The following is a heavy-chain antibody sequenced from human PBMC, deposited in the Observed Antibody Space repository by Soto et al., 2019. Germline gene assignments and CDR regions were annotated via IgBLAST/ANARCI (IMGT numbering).Heavy chain of an antibody. Sequence: GGSLRLSCAASGFTFNTYVMNWVRQAPGKGLEWVSGISGSGGSTYYADSVKGRFTISRDNSKNTLYLQMNSLRAEDTAVYYCAKGEAAAGTSSWFDPWGQGTLVTVSS. CDR3: AKGEAAAGTSSWFDP. D-gene: IGHD6-13*01. J-gene: IGHJ5*02. V-gene: IGHV3-23*01. CDR1: GFTFNTYV. CDR2: ISGSGGST.